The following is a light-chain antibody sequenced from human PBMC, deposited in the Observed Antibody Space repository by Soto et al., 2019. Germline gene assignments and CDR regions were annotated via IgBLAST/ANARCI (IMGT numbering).Light chain of an antibody. V-gene: IGKV1-39*01. J-gene: IGKJ4*01. CDR3: QQSYTTPVT. CDR2: AAS. Sequence: DIQMTQSPSSLSASVGDSVTITCRASQSISSYLNWYQQKPGKAPKLLIYAASSLQSGVPSWFSGSGSGTDFSLTISSLQPEDFATYYCQQSYTTPVTFGGGTRVEIK. CDR1: QSISSY.